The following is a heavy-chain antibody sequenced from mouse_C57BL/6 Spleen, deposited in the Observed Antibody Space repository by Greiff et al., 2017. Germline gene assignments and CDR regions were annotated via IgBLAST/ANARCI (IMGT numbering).Heavy chain of an antibody. CDR2: INPNNGGI. CDR1: GYTFTDYN. D-gene: IGHD1-1*01. CDR3: ARWGLLRSFAY. V-gene: IGHV1-22*01. Sequence: VQLQQSGPELVKPGASVKMSCKASGYTFTDYNMHWVKQSHGKSLEWMGYINPNNGGISYNQKFKGKATLSVNKSSSTAYMELRSLTSEDSSVYYCARWGLLRSFAYWGQGTLVTVSA. J-gene: IGHJ3*01.